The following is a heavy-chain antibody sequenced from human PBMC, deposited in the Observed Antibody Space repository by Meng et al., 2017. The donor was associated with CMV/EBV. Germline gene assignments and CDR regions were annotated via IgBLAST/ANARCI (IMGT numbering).Heavy chain of an antibody. CDR1: GYTFTGYY. CDR3: AIEKGVAGKDYYYGMDV. CDR2: INPNSGGT. Sequence: ASVKVSCKASGYTFTGYYMHWVRQAPGQGREWMGWINPNSGGTNYAQKFQGRVTMTRDTSISTAYMELSRLRSDDTAVYYCAIEKGVAGKDYYYGMDVWGQGTTVTVSS. V-gene: IGHV1-2*02. D-gene: IGHD6-19*01. J-gene: IGHJ6*02.